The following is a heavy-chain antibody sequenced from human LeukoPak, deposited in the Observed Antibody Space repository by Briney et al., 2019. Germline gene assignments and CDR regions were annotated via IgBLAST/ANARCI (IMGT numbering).Heavy chain of an antibody. V-gene: IGHV3-74*01. CDR3: ARGPETADYWFDP. Sequence: PGGSLTLSCAASGFTFSTYWVHWVRQTPGKGLVWVSRITSDGRSAAYADSVKGRFTISRDNAKNTLYLQMSSLRAEDTAVYYCARGPETADYWFDPWGQGTLVTVSS. CDR1: GFTFSTYW. CDR2: ITSDGRSA. D-gene: IGHD2-21*02. J-gene: IGHJ5*02.